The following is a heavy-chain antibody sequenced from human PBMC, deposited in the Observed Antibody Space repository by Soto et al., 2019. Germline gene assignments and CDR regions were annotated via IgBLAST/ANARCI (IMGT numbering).Heavy chain of an antibody. D-gene: IGHD3-10*01. J-gene: IGHJ4*02. CDR2: ISAYNGNT. CDR1: GYTFTSYG. CDR3: ARVLWFGEAIDFDY. V-gene: IGHV1-18*01. Sequence: QVQLVQSGAEVKKPGASVKVSCKASGYTFTSYGISWVRQAPGQGLEWMGWISAYNGNTNYAQKLQGRVTMTTDTXXSTAYMELRSLRTDVTAVYYCARVLWFGEAIDFDYWGQGTLVTVSS.